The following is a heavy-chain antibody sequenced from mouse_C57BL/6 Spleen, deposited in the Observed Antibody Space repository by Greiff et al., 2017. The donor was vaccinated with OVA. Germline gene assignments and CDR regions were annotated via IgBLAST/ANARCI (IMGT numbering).Heavy chain of an antibody. D-gene: IGHD1-1*01. J-gene: IGHJ2*01. CDR2: IWSGGST. CDR1: GFSLTSYG. V-gene: IGHV2-2*01. CDR3: ARMVLRSHFDY. Sequence: QVQLQQSGPGLVQPSQSLSITCTASGFSLTSYGVHWVRQSPGKGLEWLGVIWSGGSTAYNAAFISRLSISKDNSKSQVFFKMNSLQADDTAIYYCARMVLRSHFDYWGQGTTLTVSS.